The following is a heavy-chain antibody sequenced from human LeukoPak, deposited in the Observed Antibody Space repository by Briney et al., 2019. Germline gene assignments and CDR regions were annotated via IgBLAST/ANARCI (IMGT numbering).Heavy chain of an antibody. Sequence: GGSLRLSCAASGFLFRDYGMNWVRLAPGKGLEWVTFIRYDGSKQYYADSVKGRFTISKDNSKNTVSLQMNSLRVEDTAIYYCAKDGVNYDFWNGYFDHWGQGALVTVSS. V-gene: IGHV3-30*02. CDR2: IRYDGSKQ. CDR1: GFLFRDYG. D-gene: IGHD3-3*01. CDR3: AKDGVNYDFWNGYFDH. J-gene: IGHJ4*02.